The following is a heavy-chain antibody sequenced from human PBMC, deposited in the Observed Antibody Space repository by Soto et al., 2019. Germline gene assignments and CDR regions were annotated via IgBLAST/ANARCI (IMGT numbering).Heavy chain of an antibody. V-gene: IGHV4-34*01. J-gene: IGHJ4*02. D-gene: IGHD2-2*01. Sequence: QVQLQQWGAGLLKPSETLSLTCAVYGGSFSGYYWSWIRQPPGKGLEWIGEINHSGSTNYNPSLKSRVTISVDTSKNQFSLKLSSVTAADTAVYYCARVGRCSSTSCYAGPGYFDYWGQGTLVTVSS. CDR1: GGSFSGYY. CDR3: ARVGRCSSTSCYAGPGYFDY. CDR2: INHSGST.